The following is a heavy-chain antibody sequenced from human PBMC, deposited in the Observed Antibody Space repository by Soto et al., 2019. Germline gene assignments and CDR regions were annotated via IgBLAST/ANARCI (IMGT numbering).Heavy chain of an antibody. CDR2: INPKSGGT. J-gene: IGHJ4*02. Sequence: ASVKVSCKASGYTFTVYYMHWVRQAPGQGLEWMGWINPKSGGTMYPQKFQGRVTMTWDTSISTAYMALTRLRSDDMAVYYCARDLAKGGGSAGFDYWGQGTLVTVSS. D-gene: IGHD1-26*01. CDR1: GYTFTVYY. V-gene: IGHV1-2*02. CDR3: ARDLAKGGGSAGFDY.